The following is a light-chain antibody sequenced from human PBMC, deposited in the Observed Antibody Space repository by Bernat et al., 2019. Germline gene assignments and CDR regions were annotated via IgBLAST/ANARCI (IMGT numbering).Light chain of an antibody. CDR2: TNN. CDR3: AAWDDSLNGFV. Sequence: QSVLSQPPSASGTPGQTVTISCSGSSSNLGTKTANWFQQFPGTAPKLIIYTNNHRPSDVPDRFSASKSGTSASLAISGLQSDDEADYYCAAWDDSLNGFVFGTGTKLPV. J-gene: IGLJ1*01. V-gene: IGLV1-44*01. CDR1: SSNLGTKT.